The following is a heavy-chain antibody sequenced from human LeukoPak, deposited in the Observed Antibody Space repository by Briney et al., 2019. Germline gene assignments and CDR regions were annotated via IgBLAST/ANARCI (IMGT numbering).Heavy chain of an antibody. CDR1: GDSISSNYW. J-gene: IGHJ4*02. CDR2: INHSGST. V-gene: IGHV4-4*02. D-gene: IGHD3-22*01. CDR3: ASDYDSSGYYFY. Sequence: PSGTLSLTCAVSGDSISSNYWWSWVRQPPGKGLEWIGEINHSGSTNYNPSLKSRVTISVDTSKNQFSLKLSSVTAADTAVYYCASDYDSSGYYFYWGQGTLVTVSS.